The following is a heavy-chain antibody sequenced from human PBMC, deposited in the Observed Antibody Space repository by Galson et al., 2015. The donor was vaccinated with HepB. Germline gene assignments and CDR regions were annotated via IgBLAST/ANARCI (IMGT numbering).Heavy chain of an antibody. CDR3: ARAGYRSSWPLDY. CDR2: IKEDGGER. V-gene: IGHV3-7*03. D-gene: IGHD6-13*01. CDR1: GFTFSRYW. J-gene: IGHJ4*02. Sequence: SLRLSCAASGFTFSRYWMTWVRQAPGKGLEWVANIKEDGGERHYVDSVKGRFTISRDNAKRSLCLQMNILRAEDTAVYYCARAGYRSSWPLDYWGQGTLVTVSS.